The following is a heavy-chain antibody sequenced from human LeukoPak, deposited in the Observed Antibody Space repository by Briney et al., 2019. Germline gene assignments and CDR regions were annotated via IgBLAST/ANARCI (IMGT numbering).Heavy chain of an antibody. V-gene: IGHV3-21*01. CDR2: ISTSSLYI. CDR1: GFTFSTYS. Sequence: GGSLRLSCTASGFTFSTYSMNWVRQAPGKGLEWVSFISTSSLYIYYADSVKGRFTISRDNSKKTLYLQMNSLRPEDTAVYYCATPYYYGSGSYWPFDYWGQGTLVTVSS. D-gene: IGHD3-10*01. CDR3: ATPYYYGSGSYWPFDY. J-gene: IGHJ4*02.